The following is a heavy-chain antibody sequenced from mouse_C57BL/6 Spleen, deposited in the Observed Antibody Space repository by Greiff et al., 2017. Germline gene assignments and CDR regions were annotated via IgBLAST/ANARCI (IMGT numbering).Heavy chain of an antibody. D-gene: IGHD2-2*01. CDR1: GFTFTGYW. CDR2: ILPGSGST. J-gene: IGHJ4*01. V-gene: IGHV1-9*01. CDR3: ARRGLRPYYAMDY. Sequence: VKLKESGAELMKPGASVKLSCKATGFTFTGYWIEWVKQRPGHGLEWIGEILPGSGSTYYNEKFKGKATFTADTSSNTAYLQLSSLNTEDSAIYYCARRGLRPYYAMDYWGQGTSVTVSS.